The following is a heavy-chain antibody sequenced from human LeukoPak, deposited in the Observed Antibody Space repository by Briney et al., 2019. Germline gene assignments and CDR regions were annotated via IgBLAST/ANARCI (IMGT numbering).Heavy chain of an antibody. Sequence: KPSETLSLTCAVYGGSLSGYYWSWIRQPPGKGLEWIGEINHSGSTNYNPSLKSRVTIPVDTSKNQFSLKLSSVTAADTAVYYCARVPITMVRGVIIVYYYGMDVWGQGTTVTVSS. V-gene: IGHV4-34*01. CDR2: INHSGST. J-gene: IGHJ6*02. CDR1: GGSLSGYY. CDR3: ARVPITMVRGVIIVYYYGMDV. D-gene: IGHD3-10*01.